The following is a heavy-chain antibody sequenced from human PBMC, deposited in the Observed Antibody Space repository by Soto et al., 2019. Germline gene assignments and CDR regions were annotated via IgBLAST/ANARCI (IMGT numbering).Heavy chain of an antibody. V-gene: IGHV1-18*01. CDR1: GYTFTSYG. CDR3: ARDSPDDFWSGYYTGPLDAFDI. CDR2: ISAYNGNT. J-gene: IGHJ3*02. D-gene: IGHD3-3*01. Sequence: ASVKVSCKASGYTFTSYGISGVLQAPGQGLEWMGWISAYNGNTNYAQKLQGRVTMTTDTSTSTAYMELRSLRSDDTAVYYCARDSPDDFWSGYYTGPLDAFDIWGQGTMVTVSS.